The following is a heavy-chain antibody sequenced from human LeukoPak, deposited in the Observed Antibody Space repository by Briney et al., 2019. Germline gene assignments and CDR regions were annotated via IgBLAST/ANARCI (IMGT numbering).Heavy chain of an antibody. CDR1: GGSISSYH. J-gene: IGHJ3*02. CDR2: IYYSGST. D-gene: IGHD3-10*01. V-gene: IGHV4-59*01. Sequence: SETLSLTCTVSGGSISSYHWSWIRQPAGKGLEWIGYIYYSGSTNYNPSLKSRVTISVDTSKNQFSLKLSSVTAADTAVYYCARVLGVAFDIWGQGTMVTVSS. CDR3: ARVLGVAFDI.